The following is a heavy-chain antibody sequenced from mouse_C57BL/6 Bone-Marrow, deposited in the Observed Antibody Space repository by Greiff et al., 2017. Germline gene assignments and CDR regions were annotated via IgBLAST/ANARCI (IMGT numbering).Heavy chain of an antibody. V-gene: IGHV3-5*01. CDR3: ARESGLITTVVEDAMDY. CDR1: GISITTGNYR. D-gene: IGHD1-1*01. CDR2: IYYSGTI. Sequence: VQLQQSGPGLVKPSQTVFLTCTVTGISITTGNYRWSWIRQFPGNKLEWIGYIYYSGTITYNTSPTSRTTITRDTPKNQFFLEMNSLTDEDTATYYCARESGLITTVVEDAMDYWGQGTSVTVSS. J-gene: IGHJ4*01.